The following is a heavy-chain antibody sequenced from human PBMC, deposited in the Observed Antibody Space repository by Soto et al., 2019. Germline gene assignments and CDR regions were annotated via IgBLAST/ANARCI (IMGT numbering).Heavy chain of an antibody. CDR2: ISSGSTI. CDR1: GFTFSSYE. J-gene: IGHJ6*02. Sequence: PGGSLRLSCAASGFTFSSYEMNWVRQAPGKGLEWVSYISSGSTIHYADSVKGRLTISRDNAKNSLYLQMNSLRAEDTAVYYCARDRSQGHCSGGSCAIYYYYGMDVWGQGTTVTVSS. V-gene: IGHV3-48*03. D-gene: IGHD2-15*01. CDR3: ARDRSQGHCSGGSCAIYYYYGMDV.